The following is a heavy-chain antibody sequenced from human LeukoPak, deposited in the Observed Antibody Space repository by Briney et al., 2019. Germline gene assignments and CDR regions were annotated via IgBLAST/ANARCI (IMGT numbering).Heavy chain of an antibody. CDR2: IYYSGST. D-gene: IGHD6-19*01. CDR3: ARDLGIAVAGRWFDP. J-gene: IGHJ5*02. V-gene: IGHV4-39*07. CDR1: GGSISSSSYY. Sequence: SETLSLTCTASGGSISSSSYYWGWIRQPPGKGLEWIGSIYYSGSTYYNPSLKSRVTISVDTSKNQFSLKLSSVTAADTAMYYCARDLGIAVAGRWFDPWGQGTLVTVSS.